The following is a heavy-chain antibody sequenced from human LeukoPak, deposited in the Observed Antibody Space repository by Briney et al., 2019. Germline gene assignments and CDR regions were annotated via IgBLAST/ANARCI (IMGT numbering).Heavy chain of an antibody. CDR1: GFTFSSYS. V-gene: IGHV3-21*04. CDR3: AKDTTYSGSYYNDY. CDR2: ISSSSSYI. D-gene: IGHD1-26*01. J-gene: IGHJ4*02. Sequence: GGSLRLSCAASGFTFSSYSMNWVRQAPGKGLEWVSSISSSSSYIYYADSVKGRFTISRDNAKNSLYLQMNSLRAEDTAVYYCAKDTTYSGSYYNDYWGQGTLVTVSS.